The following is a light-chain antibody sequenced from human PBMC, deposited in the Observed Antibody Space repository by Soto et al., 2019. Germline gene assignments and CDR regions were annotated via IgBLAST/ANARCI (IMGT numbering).Light chain of an antibody. V-gene: IGKV3-15*01. CDR1: QSVSSSY. J-gene: IGKJ1*01. CDR2: GAS. CDR3: QQYNNWPPAWT. Sequence: MTQSPSTLSASVGERATLSCRASQSVSSSYLAWYQQKPGQSPRLLIYGASTRATGIPARFSGSGSGTQFTLTISGLQSEDFAVYYCQQYNNWPPAWTFGQGTKVDIK.